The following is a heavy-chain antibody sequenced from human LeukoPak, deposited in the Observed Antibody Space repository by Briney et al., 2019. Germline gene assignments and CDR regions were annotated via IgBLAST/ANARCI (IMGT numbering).Heavy chain of an antibody. CDR1: GFTFSSYS. CDR2: INSDGSST. CDR3: AKNRGHCVDGVCHNYYYMDV. D-gene: IGHD2-8*02. J-gene: IGHJ6*03. V-gene: IGHV3-74*01. Sequence: PGGSLRLSCAASGFTFSSYSMNWVRQAPGKGLEWVSRINSDGSSTSYADSVKGRFTISRDNAKNTLYLQMNSLRAEDTAVYYCAKNRGHCVDGVCHNYYYMDVWGKGTTVTVSS.